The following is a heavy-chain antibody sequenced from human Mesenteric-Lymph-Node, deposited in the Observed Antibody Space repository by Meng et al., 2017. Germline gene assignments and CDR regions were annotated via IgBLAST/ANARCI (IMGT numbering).Heavy chain of an antibody. CDR1: GGSSSTSDYG. Sequence: QLHLQEPDPGLPRPQQTVRLPSLVSGGSSSTSDYGWRWIRQPPREGLEWIGYIYYSESTYYNPSLKIRVTIAVDTAKNQFPLKLRFVTAADTAVYYWAREGRSHQVGVSFYWGQGNLVTVSS. D-gene: IGHD2-21*01. CDR2: IYYSEST. CDR3: AREGRSHQVGVSFY. V-gene: IGHV4-30-4*01. J-gene: IGHJ4*02.